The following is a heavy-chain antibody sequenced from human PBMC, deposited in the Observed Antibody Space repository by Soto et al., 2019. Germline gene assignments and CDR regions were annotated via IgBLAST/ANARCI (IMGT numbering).Heavy chain of an antibody. CDR3: ARVRTMVRGVINSSFDI. D-gene: IGHD3-10*01. Sequence: QVQLQESGPGLVKPSQTLSLTCTVSGGSISSGGYYWSWIRQHPGKGLEGCGYIYYSGSTYYNPSLKSRVTISVDRSKNQFALKLCSVTAADTAVYYCARVRTMVRGVINSSFDIWGQGTMVTVSS. CDR2: IYYSGST. J-gene: IGHJ3*02. CDR1: GGSISSGGYY. V-gene: IGHV4-31*03.